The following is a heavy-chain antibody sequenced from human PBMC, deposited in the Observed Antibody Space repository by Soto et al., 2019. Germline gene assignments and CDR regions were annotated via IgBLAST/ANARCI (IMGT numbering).Heavy chain of an antibody. D-gene: IGHD6-19*01. V-gene: IGHV3-74*01. J-gene: IGHJ6*02. CDR3: ASFAVGGYYYYGMDV. CDR2: INSDASHT. CDR1: GFTFSTYW. Sequence: GSLRLSCAASGFTFSTYWMHWIRQVPGKGLEWVSRINSDASHTYYADSVKGRFTISRDNAKNTLHLEMNSLRAEDTAVYYCASFAVGGYYYYGMDVWGQGTTVTVSS.